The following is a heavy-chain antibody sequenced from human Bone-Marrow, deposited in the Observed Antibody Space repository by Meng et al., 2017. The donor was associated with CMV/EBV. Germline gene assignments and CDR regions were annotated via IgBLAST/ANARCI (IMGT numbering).Heavy chain of an antibody. J-gene: IGHJ4*02. CDR3: ARDQGRVWRD. D-gene: IGHD2-21*01. CDR2: ISYDGSNK. Sequence: QVQVVESGGGVGQPGASLRLSCAASGFTFSSYAMHWVRQAPGKGLEWVAVISYDGSNKYYADSVKGRFTISRDNSKNTLYLQMNSLRAEDTAVYYCARDQGRVWRDWGQGTLVTVSS. V-gene: IGHV3-30-3*01. CDR1: GFTFSSYA.